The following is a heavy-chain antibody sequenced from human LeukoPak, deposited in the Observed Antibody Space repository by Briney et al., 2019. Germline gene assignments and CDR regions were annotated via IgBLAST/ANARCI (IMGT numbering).Heavy chain of an antibody. Sequence: TGGSLRLSCAASGFTFSSYGMHWVRQAPGKGLEWVAFIRYDGSNKYYADSVKGRFTISRDNSKNTLCLQMNSLRAEDTAVYYCAKDTGILSYFDYWGQGTLVTVSS. CDR2: IRYDGSNK. D-gene: IGHD2-8*02. CDR3: AKDTGILSYFDY. CDR1: GFTFSSYG. V-gene: IGHV3-30*02. J-gene: IGHJ4*02.